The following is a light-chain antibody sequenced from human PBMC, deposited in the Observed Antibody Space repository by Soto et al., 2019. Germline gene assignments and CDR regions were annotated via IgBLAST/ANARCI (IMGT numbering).Light chain of an antibody. CDR2: DVS. Sequence: QSALTQPASVSGSPGQSITISCTGTSSDVGGYNYVSWYQQHPGKAPKLMIYDVSNRPSGVSNRFSGSKSGNTASLTISGLQAEDEADYYCSSYTRSSTLYVVFGGGTKDTVL. V-gene: IGLV2-14*01. J-gene: IGLJ2*01. CDR1: SSDVGGYNY. CDR3: SSYTRSSTLYVV.